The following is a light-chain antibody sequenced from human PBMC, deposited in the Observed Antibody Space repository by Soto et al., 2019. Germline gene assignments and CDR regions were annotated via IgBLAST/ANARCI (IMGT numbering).Light chain of an antibody. J-gene: IGKJ1*01. CDR3: QQYDNLPRT. Sequence: EIVLTQSPGTLSLSPGEKATLSCRASQSVSSHLGWYQQKPGQAPRLLMYGASIRIPGIPDRFSGVGSGTDFTLTISRLDPEDFAVYYCQQYDNLPRTFGQGTKVEIK. V-gene: IGKV3-20*01. CDR2: GAS. CDR1: QSVSSH.